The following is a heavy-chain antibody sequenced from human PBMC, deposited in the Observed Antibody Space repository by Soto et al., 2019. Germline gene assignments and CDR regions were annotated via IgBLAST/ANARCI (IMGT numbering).Heavy chain of an antibody. D-gene: IGHD6-6*01. CDR3: ARDYPLGYSSSCLDY. J-gene: IGHJ4*02. V-gene: IGHV1-46*03. Sequence: GASVKVSCKASGYTFTSYYMHWVRQAPGQGLEWMGIINPSGGSTSYAQKFQGRVTMTRDTSTSTVYMELSSLRSEDTAVYYCARDYPLGYSSSCLDYSGQGTLVTVSS. CDR1: GYTFTSYY. CDR2: INPSGGST.